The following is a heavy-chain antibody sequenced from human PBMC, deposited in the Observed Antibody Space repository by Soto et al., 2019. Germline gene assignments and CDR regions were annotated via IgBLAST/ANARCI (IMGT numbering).Heavy chain of an antibody. Sequence: FTNHYIHWVRQAPGQGLEWMGIINPSGGSTNYLQKFQGRVTMTRDTSTSTVYMELSSLRSEDTAVYFCARVDYYDSSGFYYDYWGQGTLVTVSS. D-gene: IGHD3-22*01. V-gene: IGHV1-46*01. CDR2: INPSGGST. CDR3: ARVDYYDSSGFYYDY. CDR1: FTNHY. J-gene: IGHJ4*02.